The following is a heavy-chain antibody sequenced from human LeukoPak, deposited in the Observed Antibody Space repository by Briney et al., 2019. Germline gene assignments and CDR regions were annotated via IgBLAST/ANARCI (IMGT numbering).Heavy chain of an antibody. V-gene: IGHV3-64D*06. J-gene: IGHJ4*02. CDR3: VKAPYCSGGSCIMYYFDY. CDR1: GFTFSTYT. D-gene: IGHD2-15*01. Sequence: GGSLRLSCSASGFTFSTYTMHWVRQAPGEGLEFVSAISSNGGATFYADSVKGRFTISRDNSKYTLYLQMTSLRAEDTAVYYCVKAPYCSGGSCIMYYFDYWGQGTLVTVSS. CDR2: ISSNGGAT.